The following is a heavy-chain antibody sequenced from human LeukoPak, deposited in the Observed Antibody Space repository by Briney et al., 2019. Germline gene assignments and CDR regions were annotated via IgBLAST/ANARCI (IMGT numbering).Heavy chain of an antibody. CDR3: ARVRVVVPAAPMDY. Sequence: PGGSLRLSCAASGFIFSSYSMNWVRQAPGKGLEWVSSISSSSSYIYYADSVKGRFTISRDNAKNSLYLQMNSLRAEDTAVYYCARVRVVVPAAPMDYWGQGTLVTVSS. V-gene: IGHV3-21*01. CDR2: ISSSSSYI. D-gene: IGHD2-2*01. J-gene: IGHJ4*02. CDR1: GFIFSSYS.